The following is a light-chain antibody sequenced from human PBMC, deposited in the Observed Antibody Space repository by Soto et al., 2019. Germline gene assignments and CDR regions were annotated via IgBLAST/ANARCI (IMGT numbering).Light chain of an antibody. J-gene: IGLJ2*01. CDR1: SSDVGGYHY. CDR3: CSYAGSYTLV. Sequence: QSALTQPRSVSGSPGQSVTLSCTGTSSDVGGYHYVSWYQHHPGKAPKIIIYDVNKRPSGVPDRLSGSKSGNTASLTISGLQTEDEADYYCCSYAGSYTLVFGGGTQLTVL. V-gene: IGLV2-11*01. CDR2: DVN.